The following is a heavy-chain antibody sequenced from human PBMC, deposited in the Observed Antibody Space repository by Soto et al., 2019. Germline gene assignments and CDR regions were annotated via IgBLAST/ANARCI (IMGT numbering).Heavy chain of an antibody. D-gene: IGHD4-17*01. CDR1: GGSISSYY. J-gene: IGHJ5*02. CDR2: IYYSGRT. V-gene: IGHV4-59*01. Sequence: SETLSLTCPVSGGSISSYYWSWIRQPPGKGLAWIGYIYYSGRTNNNPALQSRVTISVDTSKNQFSLKLSSVTAADTAVYYCARVMTAVTYNWFDPWGQGTLVTVSS. CDR3: ARVMTAVTYNWFDP.